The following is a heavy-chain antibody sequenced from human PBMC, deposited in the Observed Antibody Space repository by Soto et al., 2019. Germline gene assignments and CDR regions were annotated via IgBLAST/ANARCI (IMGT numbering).Heavy chain of an antibody. V-gene: IGHV3-30*18. D-gene: IGHD6-6*01. J-gene: IGHJ5*02. CDR3: AKGGSSSARYFDR. CDR2: ISFEGSKK. CDR1: GFIFSGYG. Sequence: QVQLVESGGGVVQPGGSLRLACAASGFIFSGYGMHWVRQAPGMGLEWVAVISFEGSKKYYANSVGGRCTISRDTSKTTLFLQMNSLRAEDTAVYYCAKGGSSSARYFDRWGQGALVTVSS.